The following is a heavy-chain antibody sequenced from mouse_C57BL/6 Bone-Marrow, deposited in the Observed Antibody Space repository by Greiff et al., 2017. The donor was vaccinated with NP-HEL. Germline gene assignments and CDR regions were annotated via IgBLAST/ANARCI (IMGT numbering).Heavy chain of an antibody. D-gene: IGHD2-5*01. Sequence: EVQRVESGAELVRPGASVKLSCTASGFNIKDDYMHWVKQRPEQGLEWIGWIDPENGDIEYASKFQGKATITADTSSNTAYLQLSSLTSEDTAVYYCTTDSNYSAWFAYWGQGTLVTVSA. CDR1: GFNIKDDY. CDR2: IDPENGDI. J-gene: IGHJ3*01. V-gene: IGHV14-4*01. CDR3: TTDSNYSAWFAY.